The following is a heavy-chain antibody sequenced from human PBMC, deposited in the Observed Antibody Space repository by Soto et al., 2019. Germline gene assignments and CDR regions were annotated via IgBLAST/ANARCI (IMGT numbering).Heavy chain of an antibody. V-gene: IGHV4-59*08. CDR3: ARGGSSWYDWFDP. Sequence: SETLSLTCTVSGGSISSYYWSWIRQPPGKGLEWIGYIYYSGSTNYNPSLKSRVTISVDTSKNQFSLKLSSVTAADTAVYYCARGGSSWYDWFDPWGQGTLVTVSS. J-gene: IGHJ5*02. CDR2: IYYSGST. D-gene: IGHD6-13*01. CDR1: GGSISSYY.